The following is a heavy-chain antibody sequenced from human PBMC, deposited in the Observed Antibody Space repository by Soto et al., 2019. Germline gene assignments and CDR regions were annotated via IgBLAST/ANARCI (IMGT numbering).Heavy chain of an antibody. J-gene: IGHJ6*02. CDR3: ARLGLGCSSTSCHYYGMDV. Sequence: GESLKISCKGSGYSFTSYWIGWVRQMPGKGLEWMGIIYPGDSDTRYSPSFQGQVTISADKSISTAYLQWSSLKASDTAMYYCARLGLGCSSTSCHYYGMDVWGQGTTVTVSS. V-gene: IGHV5-51*01. CDR2: IYPGDSDT. CDR1: GYSFTSYW. D-gene: IGHD2-2*01.